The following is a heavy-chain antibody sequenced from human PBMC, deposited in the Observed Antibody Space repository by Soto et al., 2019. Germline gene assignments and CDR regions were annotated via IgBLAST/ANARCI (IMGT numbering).Heavy chain of an antibody. CDR3: ARLRVGATQHDAFEI. CDR2: INPNSGGT. J-gene: IGHJ3*02. Sequence: ASVKVSCKASEYTFTGYYMHWVRQAPGQGLEWMGWINPNSGGTIYAQKFQGWVTMTRDTSISTAYMELSRLRSDDTAVYYCARLRVGATQHDAFEIWGQGTMVTVSS. D-gene: IGHD1-26*01. CDR1: EYTFTGYY. V-gene: IGHV1-2*04.